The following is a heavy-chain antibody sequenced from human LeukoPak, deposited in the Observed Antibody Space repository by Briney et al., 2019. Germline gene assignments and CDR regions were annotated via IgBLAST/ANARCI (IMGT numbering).Heavy chain of an antibody. CDR1: GGSISSGSYY. CDR3: ARQTGSGLFILP. J-gene: IGHJ4*02. V-gene: IGHV4-61*02. Sequence: PSETLSLTCTVSGGSISSGSYYWNWIRQSAGKGLEWIGRMYTSGSTTYNPSLKSRVTISVDTSKNQFSLKLTSVTAADTAVYYCARQTGSGLFILPGGQGTLVTVSS. D-gene: IGHD3/OR15-3a*01. CDR2: MYTSGST.